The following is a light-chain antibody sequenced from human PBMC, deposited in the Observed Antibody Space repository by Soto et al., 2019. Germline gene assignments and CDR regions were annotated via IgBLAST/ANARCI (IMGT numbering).Light chain of an antibody. J-gene: IGKJ1*01. CDR1: QSISNW. Sequence: DIQVTQSPSTLSASVGDRVTITCRASQSISNWLAWYQQKPGKAPKLLIYDASSLESGVPSRFSGSGSGTEFTLTISSLQPDDFATYYCQQYNSWWTFGQGTKVDIK. CDR3: QQYNSWWT. CDR2: DAS. V-gene: IGKV1-5*01.